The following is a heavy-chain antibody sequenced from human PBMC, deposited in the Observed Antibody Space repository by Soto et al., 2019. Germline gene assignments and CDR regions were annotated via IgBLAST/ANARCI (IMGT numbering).Heavy chain of an antibody. CDR1: GFTFDDYG. V-gene: IGHV3-9*01. CDR3: AKEVGPNGVARSSWYGFDY. Sequence: PGGSLRLSCAGSGFTFDDYGMHWVRQVPGKGLEWVSGISWNSGRIAYANSVKGRFTISRDNAKNSLYLQMNTLRVADTALYYCAKEVGPNGVARSSWYGFDYWGQGALVTVSS. J-gene: IGHJ4*02. CDR2: ISWNSGRI. D-gene: IGHD6-13*01.